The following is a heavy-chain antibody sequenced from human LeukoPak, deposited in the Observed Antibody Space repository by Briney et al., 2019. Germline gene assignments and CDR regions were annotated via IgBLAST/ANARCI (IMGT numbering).Heavy chain of an antibody. CDR2: IYHTGST. J-gene: IGHJ1*01. CDR3: ATNKFYFDSSGYYRQSREYFQH. V-gene: IGHV4-31*03. D-gene: IGHD3-22*01. CDR1: GGSISSGGYS. Sequence: PSETLSLTCTVSGGSISSGGYSWTWIRQHPGKGLEWIGYIYHTGSTYYNPSLKSRGIISVDMSKNQFSLKLSSVTAADTAVYYCATNKFYFDSSGYYRQSREYFQHWGQGTLVTVSS.